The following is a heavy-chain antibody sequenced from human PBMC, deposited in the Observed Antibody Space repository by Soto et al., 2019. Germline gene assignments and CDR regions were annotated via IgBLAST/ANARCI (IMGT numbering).Heavy chain of an antibody. CDR3: ARDVPLNWFDS. Sequence: EVQLVESGGGLVQPGGSLRLSCEASRGAFGDYWMHWVRQAPGKGLVWVSRINRDANDIIYADSVKGRFTASRDNAQNMVFLQMNSLRVEDTAVYYCARDVPLNWFDSWGQGTLVTVSS. J-gene: IGHJ5*01. CDR2: INRDANDI. CDR1: RGAFGDYW. V-gene: IGHV3-74*01.